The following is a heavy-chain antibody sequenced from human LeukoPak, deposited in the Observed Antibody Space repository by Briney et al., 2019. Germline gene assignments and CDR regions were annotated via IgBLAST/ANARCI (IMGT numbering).Heavy chain of an antibody. CDR1: GYPLSNNYY. J-gene: IGHJ4*02. D-gene: IGHD1-14*01. CDR3: ARAIGRSLQYYFDY. Sequence: SETLPLTCRVPGYPLSNNYYWAWTRQPPGKELKWIRSIYHSGNTYYNPSLKSRATISVDTSKNQFSLKLSSVTPADTAVYYCARAIGRSLQYYFDYWGQGTLVTVSS. V-gene: IGHV4-38-2*02. CDR2: IYHSGNT.